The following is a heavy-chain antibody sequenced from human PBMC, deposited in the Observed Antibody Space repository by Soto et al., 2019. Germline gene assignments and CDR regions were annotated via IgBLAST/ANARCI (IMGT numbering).Heavy chain of an antibody. D-gene: IGHD2-2*01. CDR3: AADRYCSSTSSCYYYYMDV. Sequence: EVQLVESGGGLVQPGGSLRLSCAASGFTFSSYSMNWVRQAPGKGLEWVSYISSSSSTIYYADSVKGRFTISRDNAKNSLYLQMSSLRAEDTAVYYCAADRYCSSTSSCYYYYMDVWGKGTTVTVSS. V-gene: IGHV3-48*01. J-gene: IGHJ6*03. CDR2: ISSSSSTI. CDR1: GFTFSSYS.